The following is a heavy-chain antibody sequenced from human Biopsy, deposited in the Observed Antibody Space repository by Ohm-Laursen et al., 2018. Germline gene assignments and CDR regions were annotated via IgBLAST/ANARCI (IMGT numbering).Heavy chain of an antibody. D-gene: IGHD3-16*01. V-gene: IGHV3-21*06. Sequence: SLRLSCAASEAALSGYSMTWVRQAPGKGLEWVSSITGGSNYINYADSVKGRLTISREDAKNSLYLQLDSLRVEDTAVYYCAAERLPSGIGGPWLDPWGQGTLVIVSS. CDR3: AAERLPSGIGGPWLDP. CDR2: ITGGSNYI. CDR1: EAALSGYS. J-gene: IGHJ5*02.